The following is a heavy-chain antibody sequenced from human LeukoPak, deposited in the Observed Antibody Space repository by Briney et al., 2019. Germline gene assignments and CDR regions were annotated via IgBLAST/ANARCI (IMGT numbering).Heavy chain of an antibody. J-gene: IGHJ3*02. CDR1: GFTFSSYA. V-gene: IGHV3-23*01. D-gene: IGHD3-22*01. Sequence: PGGSLRLSCAASGFTFSSYAMSWVRRAPGKGLEWVSAISGSGGSTYYADSVKGRFTISRDNSKNTLYLQMNSLRAEDTAVYYCATMIVVVYDAFDIWGQGTMVTVSS. CDR3: ATMIVVVYDAFDI. CDR2: ISGSGGST.